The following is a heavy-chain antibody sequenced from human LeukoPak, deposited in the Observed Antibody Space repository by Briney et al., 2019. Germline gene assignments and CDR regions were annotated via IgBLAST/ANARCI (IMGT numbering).Heavy chain of an antibody. Sequence: SETLSLTCAVYGGSFSGYYWSWIRQPPGKGLEWIGEINHSGSTNYNPSLKSRVTISVDTFKNQFSLKLSYVTAADTAVYYCARELRSSSWYQSPSWFDYWGQGTLVTVSS. D-gene: IGHD6-13*01. V-gene: IGHV4-34*01. CDR1: GGSFSGYY. CDR2: INHSGST. J-gene: IGHJ4*02. CDR3: ARELRSSSWYQSPSWFDY.